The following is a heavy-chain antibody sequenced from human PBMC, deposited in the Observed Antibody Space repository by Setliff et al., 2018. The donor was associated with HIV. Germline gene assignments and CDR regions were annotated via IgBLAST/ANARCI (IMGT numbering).Heavy chain of an antibody. V-gene: IGHV4-61*08. J-gene: IGHJ4*02. CDR2: INYSGST. CDR3: AREHFWGGFWEEDY. CDR1: GGSISSGGYY. Sequence: PSETLSLTCTVSGGSISSGGYYWSWIRQQPGKGLEWIGYINYSGSTNYNPSLQSRVTISVDTSKNQFSLKLSSVTAADTAVYYCAREHFWGGFWEEDYWGQGTLVTVSS. D-gene: IGHD3-3*02.